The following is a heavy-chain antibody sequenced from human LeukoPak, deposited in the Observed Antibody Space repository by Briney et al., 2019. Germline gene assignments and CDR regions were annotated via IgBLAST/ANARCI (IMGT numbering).Heavy chain of an antibody. Sequence: PGGSLRLSCAASGFTFSSYAMSWVRQAPGKGLEWVSAISGSGGSTYYADSVKGRFTISRDNSKNTLYLQMNSLRAEDTAVYYCAKDRVFFSYGSGSSVFDYWGQEPWSPSPQ. D-gene: IGHD3-10*01. CDR3: AKDRVFFSYGSGSSVFDY. J-gene: IGHJ4*01. V-gene: IGHV3-23*01. CDR1: GFTFSSYA. CDR2: ISGSGGST.